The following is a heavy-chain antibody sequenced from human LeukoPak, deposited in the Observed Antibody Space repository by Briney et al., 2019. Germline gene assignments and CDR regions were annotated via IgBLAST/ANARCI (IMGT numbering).Heavy chain of an antibody. J-gene: IGHJ4*02. V-gene: IGHV3-7*01. CDR2: IKPDGSEK. CDR3: AKLLPYYDSSGYYRYYFDY. Sequence: PGGSLRLSCAASGFTFSSYWMSWVRQAPGKGLEWVANIKPDGSEKYYVDSVKGRFTISRDNAKNSLCLQMNSLRAEDTAVYYCAKLLPYYDSSGYYRYYFDYWGQGTLVTVSS. CDR1: GFTFSSYW. D-gene: IGHD3-22*01.